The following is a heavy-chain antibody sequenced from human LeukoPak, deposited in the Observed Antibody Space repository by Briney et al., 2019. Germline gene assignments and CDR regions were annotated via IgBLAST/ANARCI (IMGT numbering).Heavy chain of an antibody. CDR1: GYTFTSYD. J-gene: IGHJ6*02. Sequence: ASVKVSCKASGYTFTSYDINWVRQATGQGLEWMGWMNPNSGNTGYAQKFQGRVTVTRNTSISTAYMELSSLRSEDTAVYYCARVAVGYCSSTSCYYYYGMDVWGQGTTVTVSS. CDR2: MNPNSGNT. D-gene: IGHD2-2*01. V-gene: IGHV1-8*01. CDR3: ARVAVGYCSSTSCYYYYGMDV.